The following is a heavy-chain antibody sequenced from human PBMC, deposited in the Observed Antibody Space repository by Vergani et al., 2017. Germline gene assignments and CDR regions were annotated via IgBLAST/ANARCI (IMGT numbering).Heavy chain of an antibody. D-gene: IGHD3-3*01. J-gene: IGHJ6*03. CDR2: IYYSGST. CDR1: GGSISSYY. CDR3: ARVTHSSYDFWSGDYYYDYMDV. V-gene: IGHV4-59*01. Sequence: QVQLQESGPGLVKPSETLSLTCTVSGGSISSYYWSWIRQPPGKGLEWIGYIYYSGSTNYNPSLKSRVTISVDTSKNQFSLKLSSVTAADTAVYYCARVTHSSYDFWSGDYYYDYMDVWGKGTTVTVSS.